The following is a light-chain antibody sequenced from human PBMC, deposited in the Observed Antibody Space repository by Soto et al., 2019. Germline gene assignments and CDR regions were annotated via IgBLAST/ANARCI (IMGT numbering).Light chain of an antibody. V-gene: IGKV1-39*01. J-gene: IGKJ1*01. CDR3: QQSYSTLWT. CDR1: QSISSY. CDR2: AAS. Sequence: DIQMTQSPSSLSASVGDRVTITCRASQSISSYLNWYQQKPGKAPKLLIYAASSLQSEVPSRFSGSGSGTDFTLTISSLQPEEFATYYFQQSYSTLWTFGQGTKVEIK.